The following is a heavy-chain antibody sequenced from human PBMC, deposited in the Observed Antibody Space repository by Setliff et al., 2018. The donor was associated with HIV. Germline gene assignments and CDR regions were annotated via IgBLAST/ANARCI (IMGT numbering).Heavy chain of an antibody. CDR1: GASITSYY. Sequence: SETLSLTCTVSGASITSYYWNWIRQTPGKGLEWIGFGHHSGSSIYNPSLNRRVSISVDTAESQFILKLTSVTATDTAVYYCARWGEPALKAFDVWGRGTMVTVSS. CDR2: GHHSGSS. D-gene: IGHD3-16*01. V-gene: IGHV4-59*08. CDR3: ARWGEPALKAFDV. J-gene: IGHJ3*01.